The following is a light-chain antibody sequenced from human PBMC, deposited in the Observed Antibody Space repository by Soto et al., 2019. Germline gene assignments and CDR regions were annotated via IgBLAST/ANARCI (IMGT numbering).Light chain of an antibody. CDR2: GNS. V-gene: IGLV1-40*01. CDR1: SSNIGAGYD. J-gene: IGLJ2*01. CDR3: QSYDSSLREV. Sequence: QSVLTQPPPVSGAPGQRVTISCTGSSSNIGAGYDVHWYQQLPGTAPKLLIYGNSNRPSGVPDRFSGSKSGTSASLAITGLQAEDEADYYCQSYDSSLREVFGGGTKLTVL.